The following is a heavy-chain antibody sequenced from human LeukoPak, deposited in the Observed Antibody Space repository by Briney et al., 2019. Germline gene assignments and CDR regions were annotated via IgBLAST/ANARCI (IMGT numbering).Heavy chain of an antibody. CDR2: IYYSGST. CDR1: GGSISSGGYY. CDR3: ARDQGPLAYCGGDCYSGWFDP. Sequence: PSQTLSLTCTVSGGSISSGGYYWSWIRQHPGKGLEWIGYIYYSGSTNYNPSLKSRVTISVDTSENQFSLKLSSVTAADTAVYYCARDQGPLAYCGGDCYSGWFDPWGQGTLVTVSS. J-gene: IGHJ5*02. D-gene: IGHD2-21*02. V-gene: IGHV4-61*08.